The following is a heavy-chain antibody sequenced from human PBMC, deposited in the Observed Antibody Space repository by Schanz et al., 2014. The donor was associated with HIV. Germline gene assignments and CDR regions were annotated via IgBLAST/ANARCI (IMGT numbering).Heavy chain of an antibody. J-gene: IGHJ4*02. CDR3: AKGGEGGYCTNGVCYSRSFDY. CDR1: GFTFSSYG. CDR2: ISYDGSNK. V-gene: IGHV3-30*18. Sequence: QVQLVESGGGVVQPGRSLRLSCAASGFTFSSYGMHWVRQAPGKGLEWVAVISYDGSNKYYADSVKGRFTISRDNSKNTLYLQMNSLRAEDTAVYYCAKGGEGGYCTNGVCYSRSFDYWGQGTLVTVSS. D-gene: IGHD2-8*01.